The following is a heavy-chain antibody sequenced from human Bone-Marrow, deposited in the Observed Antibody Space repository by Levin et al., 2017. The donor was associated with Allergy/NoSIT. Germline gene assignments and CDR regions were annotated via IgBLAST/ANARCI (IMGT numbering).Heavy chain of an antibody. Sequence: SQTLSLTCAVYGGSFSGYYWSWIRQPPGKGLEWIGEINHSGSTNYNPSLKSRVTISINTSKNQFSLKLSSVTAADTAVYYCARGSNVVVVAATSARSDFDYWGQGTLVTVSS. J-gene: IGHJ4*02. CDR1: GGSFSGYY. V-gene: IGHV4-34*01. CDR2: INHSGST. CDR3: ARGSNVVVVAATSARSDFDY. D-gene: IGHD2-15*01.